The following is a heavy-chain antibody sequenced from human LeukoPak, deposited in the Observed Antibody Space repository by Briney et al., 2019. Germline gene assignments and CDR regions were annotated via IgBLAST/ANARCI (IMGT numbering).Heavy chain of an antibody. CDR1: ADSIRSYY. V-gene: IGHV4-59*01. J-gene: IGHJ5*02. CDR3: ASSSTWDPHWFDP. CDR2: IYYGGST. D-gene: IGHD6-13*01. Sequence: SETLSLTCTVSADSIRSYYYSWIRQPPGKGLEWIGDIYYGGSTNYKPSLKSRVTMSLDTSESQFSLILSSVTAADTAVYHCASSSTWDPHWFDPWGQGTLVTVSS.